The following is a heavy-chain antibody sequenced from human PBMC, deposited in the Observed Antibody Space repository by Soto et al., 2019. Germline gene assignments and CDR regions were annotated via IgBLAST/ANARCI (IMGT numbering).Heavy chain of an antibody. J-gene: IGHJ6*02. CDR2: IYPGDSDT. CDR1: GYSFTSYW. Sequence: PGESLKISCKGSGYSFTSYWIGWVRQMPGKGLEWMGIIYPGDSDTRYSPSFQGQVTISADKSISTAYLQWSSLKASDTAMYYCAGGGVRGVITRTRDYCGMDVWGQGTTVTVS. D-gene: IGHD3-10*01. V-gene: IGHV5-51*01. CDR3: AGGGVRGVITRTRDYCGMDV.